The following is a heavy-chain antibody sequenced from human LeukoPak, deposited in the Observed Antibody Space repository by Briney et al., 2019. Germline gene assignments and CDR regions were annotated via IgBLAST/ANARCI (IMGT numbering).Heavy chain of an antibody. D-gene: IGHD6-19*01. CDR1: GFTFRRHD. Sequence: GGSLRLSCVASGFTFRRHDMHWVRQAQGKGLEWVAEISDDGRKEIYADSVKGRFTISRDNSKNTLYLQMNSLREEDTAVYYCARAAAETGAFRDNWFDPWGQGTLVTVSS. CDR2: ISDDGRKE. CDR3: ARAAAETGAFRDNWFDP. J-gene: IGHJ5*02. V-gene: IGHV3-30*04.